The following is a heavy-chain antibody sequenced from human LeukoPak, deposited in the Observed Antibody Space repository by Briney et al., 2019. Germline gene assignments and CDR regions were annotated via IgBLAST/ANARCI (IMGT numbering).Heavy chain of an antibody. D-gene: IGHD3-3*01. Sequence: GGSLRLSCAASGFTFSSYEMNWVRQAPGKGLEWVSYISSSGSTIYYADSVKGRFTISRDNAKNPLYLQMNSLRAEDTAVYYCASRLRFLEWSPFDYWGQGTLVTVSS. CDR2: ISSSGSTI. CDR3: ASRLRFLEWSPFDY. CDR1: GFTFSSYE. J-gene: IGHJ4*02. V-gene: IGHV3-48*03.